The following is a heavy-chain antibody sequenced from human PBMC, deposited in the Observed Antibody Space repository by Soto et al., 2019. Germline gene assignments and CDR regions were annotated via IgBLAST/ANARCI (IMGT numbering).Heavy chain of an antibody. CDR3: ARDRYTTGWYYFDP. D-gene: IGHD6-19*01. J-gene: IGHJ5*02. Sequence: QVQLQESGPGLVKPSETLSLTCTVSGGPMNIYYWNWIRQTPGKGLEWIGYVYYGGSTYYNPSLKSRVTMSLDTSKNQFSLKLTSVTAADTAVYYCARDRYTTGWYYFDPWGQGTLVTVSS. CDR2: VYYGGST. CDR1: GGPMNIYY. V-gene: IGHV4-59*01.